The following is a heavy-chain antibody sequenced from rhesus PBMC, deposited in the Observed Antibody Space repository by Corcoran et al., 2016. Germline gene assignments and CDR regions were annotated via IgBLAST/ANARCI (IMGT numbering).Heavy chain of an antibody. J-gene: IGHJ5-1*01. CDR2: IYGSVSST. V-gene: IGHV4-169*02. CDR3: ASTRYYSGSYPPSY. CDR1: GGSISSSY. Sequence: QVQLQESGPGLVKPSETLSVTCAVSGGSISSSYWSWIRQPPGKGLEWIGYIYGSVSSTNDNPSIKRRVTRALETSKKQRSRKLSSVTAADTAVYYCASTRYYSGSYPPSYGGPGVLGTVSS. D-gene: IGHD3-16*01.